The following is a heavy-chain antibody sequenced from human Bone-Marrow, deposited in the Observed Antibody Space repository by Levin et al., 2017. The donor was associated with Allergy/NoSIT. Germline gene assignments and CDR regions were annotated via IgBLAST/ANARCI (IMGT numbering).Heavy chain of an antibody. D-gene: IGHD1-14*01. CDR3: ARRNHARDGHSGIDP. CDR2: IDWDDDK. CDR1: GFSISTSGMC. V-gene: IGHV2-70*01. Sequence: SGPTLVKPTQTLTLTCTFSGFSISTSGMCVSWIRQPPGKALEWLALIDWDDDKYYSTSLKTRLTISKDTSKNQVVLTMTNMDPRDTATYFCARRNHARDGHSGIDPWGQGTLVTVSS. J-gene: IGHJ5*02.